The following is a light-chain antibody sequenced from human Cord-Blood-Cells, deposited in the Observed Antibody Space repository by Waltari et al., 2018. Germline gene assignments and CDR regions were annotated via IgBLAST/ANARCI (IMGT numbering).Light chain of an antibody. Sequence: DIQLTQSPSFLSASVGDRVTITCRASQGISSYLAWYQQKPGKAPKLLIYAASTLQSGVPSRFSGSGSETEFTLTISSLQPEDFATYYCQQLNSYFGQGTRLEIK. CDR1: QGISSY. CDR3: QQLNSY. CDR2: AAS. V-gene: IGKV1-9*01. J-gene: IGKJ5*01.